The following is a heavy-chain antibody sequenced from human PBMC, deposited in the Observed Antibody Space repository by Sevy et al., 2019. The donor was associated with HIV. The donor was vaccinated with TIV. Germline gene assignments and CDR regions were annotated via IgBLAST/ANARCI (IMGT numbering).Heavy chain of an antibody. Sequence: GGYLRLSCTASGFTFSIYAMHWVRQAPGKGLEWVAVISSDGGKNLYADTADSVKGGFTISRDNSKNTLYLMMNCLNPADTVVCFSAGGGDSRYDVIFHYYYAMDVWGQGTLVSVSS. V-gene: IGHV3-30-3*01. J-gene: IGHJ6*02. CDR2: ISSDGGKN. CDR3: AGGGDSRYDVIFHYYYAMDV. CDR1: GFTFSIYA. D-gene: IGHD5-12*01.